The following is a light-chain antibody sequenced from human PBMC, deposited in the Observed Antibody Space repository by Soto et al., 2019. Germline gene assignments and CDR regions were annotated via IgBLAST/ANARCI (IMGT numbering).Light chain of an antibody. CDR2: GAS. CDR1: QSVSIK. V-gene: IGKV3-20*01. Sequence: EIVMTQSPVTLSVSPGERATLSCRASQSVSIKLAWYQQKPGQAPRLLIYGASSRATGIPDRFSGSGSGTDFTLTISRLEPEDFAVYYCQQYGSSPTFGQGTRLEIK. CDR3: QQYGSSPT. J-gene: IGKJ5*01.